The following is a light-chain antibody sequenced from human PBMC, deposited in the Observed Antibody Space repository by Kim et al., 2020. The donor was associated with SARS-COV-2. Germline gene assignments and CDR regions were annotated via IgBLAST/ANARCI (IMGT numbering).Light chain of an antibody. CDR2: EVT. Sequence: QSVTISCTGTSSDVGGYNYVSWYQQHPGKAPKLMIYEVTKRPSGVPDRFSGSKSGNTASLTVSGLQAEDEADYFCSSYAGSNYFYVFGTGTKVTVL. V-gene: IGLV2-8*01. CDR1: SSDVGGYNY. CDR3: SSYAGSNYFYV. J-gene: IGLJ1*01.